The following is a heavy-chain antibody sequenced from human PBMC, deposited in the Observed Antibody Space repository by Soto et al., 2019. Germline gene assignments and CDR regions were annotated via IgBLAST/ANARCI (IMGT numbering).Heavy chain of an antibody. CDR2: INPSAGST. D-gene: IGHD3-22*01. CDR1: GYFFASYS. CDR3: ASESAGRDEFESSGDFDY. J-gene: IGHJ4*02. Sequence: QVQLVQSGAEVKKPGASVKVSCKASGYFFASYSMHWVRQAPGQGLEWMGMINPSAGSTSYVEKFQGSVAMTRDTSTSTVYMELSSLPSEDTAVYYCASESAGRDEFESSGDFDYWGQGSLVTLSS. V-gene: IGHV1-46*01.